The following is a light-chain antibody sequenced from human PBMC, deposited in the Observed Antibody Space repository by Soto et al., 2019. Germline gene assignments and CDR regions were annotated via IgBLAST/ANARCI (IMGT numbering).Light chain of an antibody. V-gene: IGKV2-30*01. CDR1: QGLVLSDGHTY. Sequence: DVVMTQSPLSLPVTLGQPASISCRSSQGLVLSDGHTYLSWFLQRPGQSPRRLIYRVSNRDSGVPDRFSGSGSGTDFTLKISRVEADDVGIYYCMQGAHWPMYTFGQGTKLEIK. CDR2: RVS. CDR3: MQGAHWPMYT. J-gene: IGKJ2*01.